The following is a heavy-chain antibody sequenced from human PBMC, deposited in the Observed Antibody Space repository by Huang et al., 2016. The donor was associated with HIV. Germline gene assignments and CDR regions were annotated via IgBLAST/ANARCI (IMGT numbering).Heavy chain of an antibody. V-gene: IGHV3-30*18. J-gene: IGHJ4*02. CDR1: GFSFSSFG. Sequence: QVQLVESGGAVVQPGRSLRISCAASGFSFSSFGMHWLHQAPGKGLEWVAVTSHDESKKFYADSVKGRFTISRDNSRNTLYLQMNSLRPEDTAVYYCAKTLAVAGFDSWGQGTLVTVSS. CDR2: TSHDESKK. D-gene: IGHD6-19*01. CDR3: AKTLAVAGFDS.